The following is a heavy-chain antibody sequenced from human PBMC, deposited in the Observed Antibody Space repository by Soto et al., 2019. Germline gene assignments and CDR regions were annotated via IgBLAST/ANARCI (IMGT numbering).Heavy chain of an antibody. V-gene: IGHV2-26*04. CDR3: ASTYSTSWYWFDP. J-gene: IGHJ5*02. CDR1: GFSLSNAGLC. D-gene: IGHD6-13*01. Sequence: QVTVKESGPVLVKPTETLTLTCTVSGFSLSNAGLCVSWIRQPPGKALEWLAHIFSNDEKSYSTSLKSRLTIYKDTSKSQVVLTMTNMDPVDTATYYCASTYSTSWYWFDPWGQGTLVTVSS. CDR2: IFSNDEK.